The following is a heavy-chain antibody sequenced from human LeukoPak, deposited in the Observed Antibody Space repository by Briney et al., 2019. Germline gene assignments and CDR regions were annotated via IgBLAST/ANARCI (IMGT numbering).Heavy chain of an antibody. D-gene: IGHD3-10*01. Sequence: ASVKVPCKASGYMFAAYYINWVRQSPGLGLEWLGWINPNSGGTNYAQRFQGRVTMTSDTSTSTAYLELNGLRSDDTAVYFCARLNSGNLRGILYWGQGSLVTVSS. V-gene: IGHV1-2*02. J-gene: IGHJ4*02. CDR1: GYMFAAYY. CDR2: INPNSGGT. CDR3: ARLNSGNLRGILY.